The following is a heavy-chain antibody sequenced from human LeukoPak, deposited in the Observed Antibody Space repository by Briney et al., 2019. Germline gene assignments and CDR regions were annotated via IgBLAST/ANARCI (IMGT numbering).Heavy chain of an antibody. J-gene: IGHJ4*02. Sequence: GGSLRLSCAASGFTFSSQNMNWARQAPGKGLEWVAYISTSGDSTKYADSVEGRFTISRDNVENSLYLLMNSLRVEDTAVYYCVKNGWLDYWGQGSLVTVSS. D-gene: IGHD6-19*01. CDR1: GFTFSSQN. CDR2: ISTSGDST. CDR3: VKNGWLDY. V-gene: IGHV3-21*06.